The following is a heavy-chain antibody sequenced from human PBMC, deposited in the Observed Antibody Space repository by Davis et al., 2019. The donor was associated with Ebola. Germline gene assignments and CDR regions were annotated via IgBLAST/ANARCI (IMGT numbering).Heavy chain of an antibody. Sequence: GGSLTLSCAASGFTFSTYVMYWVRQAPGKGLEWVAVISYDGSSKYYVDSVRGRFTISRDNSKNMLYLQMNSLRAEDTAVYYCARDSDDYSFDYWGQGTLVTVSS. CDR3: ARDSDDYSFDY. CDR1: GFTFSTYV. D-gene: IGHD4-11*01. V-gene: IGHV3-30-3*01. CDR2: ISYDGSSK. J-gene: IGHJ4*02.